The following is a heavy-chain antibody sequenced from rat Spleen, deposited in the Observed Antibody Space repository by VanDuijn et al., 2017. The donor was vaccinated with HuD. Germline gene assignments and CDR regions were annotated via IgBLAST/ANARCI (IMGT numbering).Heavy chain of an antibody. CDR1: GFNFNDYW. Sequence: EVKLVESGGGLVQPGRSLKLSCAASGFNFNDYWMGWVRQAPGKGLEWIGEVNQDSSTIKYSPSLKEKFTVSRDNAQNTLFLQMNKLGSEDTAIYYCVREDVGVNYWGQGVMVTVSS. CDR2: VNQDSSTI. CDR3: VREDVGVNY. D-gene: IGHD4-4*01. V-gene: IGHV4-2*01. J-gene: IGHJ2*01.